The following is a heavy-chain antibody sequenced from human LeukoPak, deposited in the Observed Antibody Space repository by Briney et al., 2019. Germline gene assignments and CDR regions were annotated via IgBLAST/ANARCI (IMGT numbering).Heavy chain of an antibody. CDR3: ARGAQSDRSDLDS. CDR2: IYHSGSA. Sequence: SETLSLTCTVSGGSVNFHYWSWIRQPPGRGLEWIGYIYHSGSANYNPSLNSPVTISIYPSNNQLSLKLHSVTAADTAVYYCARGAQSDRSDLDSWGQGTLVTVSS. D-gene: IGHD6-19*01. CDR1: GGSVNFHY. V-gene: IGHV4-59*02. J-gene: IGHJ4*02.